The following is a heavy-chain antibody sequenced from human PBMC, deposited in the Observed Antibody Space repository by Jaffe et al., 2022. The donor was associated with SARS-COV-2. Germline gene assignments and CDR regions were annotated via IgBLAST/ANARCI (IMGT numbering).Heavy chain of an antibody. J-gene: IGHJ4*02. CDR3: AKSIAYTYGFSDY. D-gene: IGHD5-18*01. V-gene: IGHV3-23*04. CDR1: GFTFSTYA. Sequence: EVQVVESGGGLVQPGGSLRLSCTASGFTFSTYAMSWVRQAPGKGLEWVSAISGSGGGTYYADSVKGRFTISRDNSKNTLYLQMNSLRGEDTALYYCAKSIAYTYGFSDYWGQGTLVTVSS. CDR2: ISGSGGGT.